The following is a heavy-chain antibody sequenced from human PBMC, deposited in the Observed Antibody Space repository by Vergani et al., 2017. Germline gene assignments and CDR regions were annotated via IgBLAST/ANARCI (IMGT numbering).Heavy chain of an antibody. CDR1: GGSFSGYY. V-gene: IGHV4-34*01. Sequence: QVQLQQWGAGLLKPSETLSLTCAVYGGSFSGYYWSWIRQPPGKGLEWIGEINHSGSTNYNPSLKSRVTISVDTSKNQFSLKLSSVTAADTAVYYCARLWRGYCSSTSCYTSDYWGQGTLVTVSS. CDR2: INHSGST. D-gene: IGHD2-2*02. J-gene: IGHJ4*02. CDR3: ARLWRGYCSSTSCYTSDY.